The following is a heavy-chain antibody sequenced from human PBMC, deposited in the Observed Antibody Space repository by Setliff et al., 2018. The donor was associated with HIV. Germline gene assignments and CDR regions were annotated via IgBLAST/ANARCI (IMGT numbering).Heavy chain of an antibody. J-gene: IGHJ6*02. D-gene: IGHD6-6*01. V-gene: IGHV3-7*03. CDR1: GFMFGTNW. CDR2: INQDGSDK. CDR3: ARLGSSLGYYYYGMDV. Sequence: PGGSLRLSCEASGFMFGTNWMSWVRQAPGKGPEWLANINQDGSDKYYMYSVKGRFTISRDNAKNSLYLQMNSLRADDTALYHCARLGSSLGYYYYGMDVWGQGTTVTVSS.